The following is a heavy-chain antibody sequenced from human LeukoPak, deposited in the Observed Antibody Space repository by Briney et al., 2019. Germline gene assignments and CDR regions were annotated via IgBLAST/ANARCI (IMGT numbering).Heavy chain of an antibody. CDR3: ARAHRNTMVRGETGGRWFDP. Sequence: ASVKVSCKASGYTFTSYGISWVRQAPGQGLEWVGWINPNSGGTNYAQKFQGRVTMTRDTSISTAYMELSRLRSDDTAVYYCARAHRNTMVRGETGGRWFDPWGQGTLVTVSS. J-gene: IGHJ5*02. CDR2: INPNSGGT. V-gene: IGHV1-2*02. CDR1: GYTFTSYG. D-gene: IGHD3-10*01.